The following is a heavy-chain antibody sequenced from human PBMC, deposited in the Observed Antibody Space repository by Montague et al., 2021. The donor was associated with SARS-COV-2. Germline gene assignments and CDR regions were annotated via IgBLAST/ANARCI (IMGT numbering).Heavy chain of an antibody. V-gene: IGHV4-39*01. CDR1: GGSISSSTYY. Sequence: SETLSLTCTVSGGSISSSTYYWAWIRQPPGKGLEWIGSIYYRGSTYYNPSLKSRVFISVDTSKKQSSLTLTSVTAADTAVYYCATQEDPSGWIPGPFDFWGQGTLLSVSS. D-gene: IGHD6-19*01. CDR3: ATQEDPSGWIPGPFDF. J-gene: IGHJ4*02. CDR2: IYYRGST.